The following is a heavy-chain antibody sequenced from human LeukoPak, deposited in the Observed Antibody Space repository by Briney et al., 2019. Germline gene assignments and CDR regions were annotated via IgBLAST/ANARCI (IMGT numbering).Heavy chain of an antibody. V-gene: IGHV3-74*01. Sequence: PRGSLRLSCAASGFTFSSYWMHWIRQAPGKGLVWVSRINIDGSSTSHADSVKGRFTISRDNAKNTLSLPMNSLTVEDTAVYYCVRATSQAFDYWGQGTLVTVSS. CDR2: INIDGSST. CDR1: GFTFSSYW. J-gene: IGHJ4*02. CDR3: VRATSQAFDY.